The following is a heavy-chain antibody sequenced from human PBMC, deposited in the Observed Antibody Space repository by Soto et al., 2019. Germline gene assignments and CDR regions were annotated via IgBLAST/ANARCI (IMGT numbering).Heavy chain of an antibody. J-gene: IGHJ4*02. CDR3: ARDTMVRGVTAYDY. CDR1: GGSIRSSSYY. CDR2: IYYSVST. D-gene: IGHD3-10*01. V-gene: IGHV4-39*02. Sequence: PSETLSLTCTVSGGSIRSSSYYWGWILHPPGKGLEWIGSIYYSVSTYYNPSLKSRVTISVDTSKNHFSLKLSSVTAADTAVYYCARDTMVRGVTAYDYWGQGTLVTVSS.